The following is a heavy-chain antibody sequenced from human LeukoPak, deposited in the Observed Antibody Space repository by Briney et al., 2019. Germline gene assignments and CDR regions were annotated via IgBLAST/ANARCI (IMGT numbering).Heavy chain of an antibody. J-gene: IGHJ4*02. CDR3: ARDRGYLLAATPDY. V-gene: IGHV1-2*02. D-gene: IGHD2-15*01. Sequence: ASVKVSCKASGYTFTGYYMHWVRQAPGQGLEWMGWINPNSGGTNYAQKFQGRVTMTRDTSISTAYMELSRLRSDDTAVYYCARDRGYLLAATPDYWGQGTLVTVSS. CDR1: GYTFTGYY. CDR2: INPNSGGT.